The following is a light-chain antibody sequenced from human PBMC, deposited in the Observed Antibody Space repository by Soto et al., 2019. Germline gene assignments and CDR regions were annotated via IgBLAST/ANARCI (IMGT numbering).Light chain of an antibody. Sequence: QSVLAQPASVSGSPGQSITISCTGTSSDVGDYNYVSWYQQHPGKAPKFLIYEVSNRPSGVSNRFSGSKSGNTASLTISGLQAEDEADYYCSSYTSSRSPLVFGTGTKVTVL. J-gene: IGLJ1*01. V-gene: IGLV2-14*01. CDR1: SSDVGDYNY. CDR2: EVS. CDR3: SSYTSSRSPLV.